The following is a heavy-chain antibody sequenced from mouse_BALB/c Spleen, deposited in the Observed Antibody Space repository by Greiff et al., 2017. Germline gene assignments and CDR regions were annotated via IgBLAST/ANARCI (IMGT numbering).Heavy chain of an antibody. J-gene: IGHJ1*01. CDR3: ARGGDYDGDWYFDV. Sequence: EVHLVESGGGLVQPGGSRKLSCAASGFTFSSFGMHWVRQAPEKGLEWVAYISSGSSTIYYADTVKGRFTISRDNPKNTLFLQMTSLRSEDTAMYYCARGGDYDGDWYFDVWGAGTTVTVSS. CDR2: ISSGSSTI. V-gene: IGHV5-17*02. D-gene: IGHD2-4*01. CDR1: GFTFSSFG.